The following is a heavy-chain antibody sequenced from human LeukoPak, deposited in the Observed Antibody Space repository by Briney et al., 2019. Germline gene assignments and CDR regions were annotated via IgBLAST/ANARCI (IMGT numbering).Heavy chain of an antibody. Sequence: SVKVPCKASGGTFSSYAISWVRQAPGHGLEWMGGIIPIFGTANYAQKFQGRVTITADKSTSTAYMELSSLRSEDTAVYYCARSRDGYNFLGFDYWGQGTLVTVSS. J-gene: IGHJ4*02. CDR3: ARSRDGYNFLGFDY. V-gene: IGHV1-69*06. D-gene: IGHD5-24*01. CDR1: GGTFSSYA. CDR2: IIPIFGTA.